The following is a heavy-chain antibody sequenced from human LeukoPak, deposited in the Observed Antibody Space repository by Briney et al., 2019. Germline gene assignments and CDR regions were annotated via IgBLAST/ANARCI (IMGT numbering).Heavy chain of an antibody. J-gene: IGHJ4*02. CDR1: GGSVSSGRYC. CDR2: IFYSGST. Sequence: SETLSLTCTVSGGSVSSGRYCWSWIRQPPGKGLEWIGYIFYSGSTNYNPSLKSRVTISGDTSKKQFSLKLSSVSAADTAVYYCARAYYDILTGYYYFDYWGQGTLVTVSS. CDR3: ARAYYDILTGYYYFDY. V-gene: IGHV4-61*01. D-gene: IGHD3-9*01.